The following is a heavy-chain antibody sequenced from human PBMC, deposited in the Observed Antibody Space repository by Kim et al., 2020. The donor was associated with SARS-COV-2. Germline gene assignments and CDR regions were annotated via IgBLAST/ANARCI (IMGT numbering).Heavy chain of an antibody. D-gene: IGHD3-10*01. J-gene: IGHJ4*02. V-gene: IGHV3-9*01. CDR3: AKDKGIMVRGGSFDY. Sequence: DSVKGRFPISRDTAKKSLNLHMNRLRAEDTALYYCAKDKGIMVRGGSFDYWGQGTLVTVSS.